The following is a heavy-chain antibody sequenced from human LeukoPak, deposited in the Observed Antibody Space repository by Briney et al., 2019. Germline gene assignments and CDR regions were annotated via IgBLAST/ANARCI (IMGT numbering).Heavy chain of an antibody. CDR2: INHSGST. CDR1: GGSFSGYY. J-gene: IGHJ4*02. Sequence: SETLSLTCAVYGGSFSGYYWSWIRQPPGKGLEWIGEINHSGSTNYNPSLKSRVTISVDTSKNQFSLKLSPVTAADTAVYYCAVNRGSGWPNFDYWGQGTLVTVSS. V-gene: IGHV4-34*01. D-gene: IGHD6-19*01. CDR3: AVNRGSGWPNFDY.